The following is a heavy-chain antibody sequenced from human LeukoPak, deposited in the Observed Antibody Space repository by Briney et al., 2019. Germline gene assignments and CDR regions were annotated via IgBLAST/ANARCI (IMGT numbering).Heavy chain of an antibody. J-gene: IGHJ4*02. CDR3: AREPSSSSSSSFDY. Sequence: PGGSLRLSCAASGFTFSSYEMNWVRQAPGKGLEWVSYISSVGSSKYYADSVKGRFTISRDNAKNSLYLQMNSLRAEDTAVYYCAREPSSSSSSSFDYRGQGTLVTVSS. V-gene: IGHV3-48*03. CDR2: ISSVGSSK. D-gene: IGHD6-6*01. CDR1: GFTFSSYE.